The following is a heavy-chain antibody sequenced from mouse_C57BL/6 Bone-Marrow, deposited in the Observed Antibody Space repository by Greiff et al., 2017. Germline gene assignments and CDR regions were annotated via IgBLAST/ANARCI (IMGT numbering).Heavy chain of an antibody. CDR2: IDPSDSYT. J-gene: IGHJ2*01. D-gene: IGHD6-1*01. V-gene: IGHV1-59*01. CDR1: GYTFTSYW. CDR3: ARSLSYFDY. Sequence: QVQLKESGAELVRPGTSVKLSCKASGYTFTSYWMHWVKQRPGQGLEWIGVIDPSDSYTNYNQKFKGKATLTVDTSSSTAYMQLSSLTSEDSAVYYCARSLSYFDYWGQGTTLTVSS.